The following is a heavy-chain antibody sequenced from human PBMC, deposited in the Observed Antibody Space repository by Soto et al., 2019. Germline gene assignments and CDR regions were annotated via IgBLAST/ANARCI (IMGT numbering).Heavy chain of an antibody. CDR3: ARVGLGYCSSTSCPRRFDY. D-gene: IGHD2-2*01. CDR2: IYYSGST. CDR1: GGSISSSSSY. V-gene: IGHV4-39*01. J-gene: IGHJ4*02. Sequence: ASETLSLTCTVSGGSISSSSSYWGWIRQPPGKGLEWIGSIYYSGSTYYNPSLKSRVTISVDTSKNQFSLKLSSVTAADTAVYYCARVGLGYCSSTSCPRRFDYWGQGTLVTVSS.